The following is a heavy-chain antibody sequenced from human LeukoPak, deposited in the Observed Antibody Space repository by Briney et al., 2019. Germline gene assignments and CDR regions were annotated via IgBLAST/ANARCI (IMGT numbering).Heavy chain of an antibody. CDR3: ARDAIAAAGRTIDY. CDR2: IYHSGST. CDR1: GYSISSGYY. D-gene: IGHD6-13*01. Sequence: SETLSLTCTVSGYSISSGYYWGWIRQPPGKGLEWIGSIYHSGSTYYNPSLKSRVAISVDTSKNQFSLKLSSVTAADTAVYYCARDAIAAAGRTIDYWGQGTLVTVSS. J-gene: IGHJ4*02. V-gene: IGHV4-38-2*02.